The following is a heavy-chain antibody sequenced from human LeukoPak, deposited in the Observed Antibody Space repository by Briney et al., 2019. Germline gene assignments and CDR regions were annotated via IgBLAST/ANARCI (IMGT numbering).Heavy chain of an antibody. Sequence: QPGGSLRLSCAASGFTFSSYAMNWVRQAPGKGLEWVSAISGSGGSTYYADSVKGRFTISRDNSKNTLYLQMNSLSAEDTAVYYCAKDPTYYYDSCGYSALDWGQGTMVTVSS. CDR1: GFTFSSYA. CDR2: ISGSGGST. CDR3: AKDPTYYYDSCGYSALD. V-gene: IGHV3-23*01. J-gene: IGHJ4*02. D-gene: IGHD3-22*01.